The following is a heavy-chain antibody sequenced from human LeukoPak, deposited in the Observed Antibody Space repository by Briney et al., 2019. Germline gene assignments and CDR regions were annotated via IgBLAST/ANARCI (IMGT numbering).Heavy chain of an antibody. CDR1: GYTFTTYA. Sequence: GASVKVSCKASGYTFTTYAITWLRQAPGQGLKWMGWISAYNGNTNYAQKLQGRVTMITDTSTSTAYMELRSLRSDDTAVYYCARSSRDSSGYYYVGAFDIWGQGTMVTVSS. CDR2: ISAYNGNT. D-gene: IGHD3-22*01. J-gene: IGHJ3*02. V-gene: IGHV1-18*01. CDR3: ARSSRDSSGYYYVGAFDI.